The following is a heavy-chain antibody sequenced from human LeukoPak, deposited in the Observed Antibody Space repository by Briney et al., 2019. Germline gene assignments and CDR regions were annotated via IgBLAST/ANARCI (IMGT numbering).Heavy chain of an antibody. CDR2: IKQDGSEK. V-gene: IGHV3-7*01. CDR3: ARSFVVGSFAFDY. CDR1: GFTFISYW. D-gene: IGHD3-22*01. Sequence: GGSLRLSCAASGFTFISYWMSWVRQAPGKGLEWVANIKQDGSEKYYVDSVKGRFTISRDNAKNSLSLQMNSLRAEDTAMYCCARSFVVGSFAFDYWGQGTLVTVSS. J-gene: IGHJ4*02.